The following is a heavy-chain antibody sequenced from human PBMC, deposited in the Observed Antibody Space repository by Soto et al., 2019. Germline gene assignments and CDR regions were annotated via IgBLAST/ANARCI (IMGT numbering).Heavy chain of an antibody. D-gene: IGHD3-10*01. Sequence: PSETLSLTCAVYGGSFSGYYWSWIRQPPGKGLEWIGEINHSGSTNYNPSLKSRVTISVDTSKNQFSLKLSSVTAADTVVYFCGRGCYYGSGGKIRWFDPWGQGTLVTVSS. CDR1: GGSFSGYY. CDR3: GRGCYYGSGGKIRWFDP. V-gene: IGHV4-34*01. J-gene: IGHJ5*02. CDR2: INHSGST.